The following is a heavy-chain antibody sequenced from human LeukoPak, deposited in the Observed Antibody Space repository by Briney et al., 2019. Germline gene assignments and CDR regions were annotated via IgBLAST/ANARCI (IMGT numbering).Heavy chain of an antibody. Sequence: SETLSLTCAVSGGSISSGGYSWSWIRQPPGKGLEWIGYIYHSGSTYYNPSLKSRVTISVDRSKNQFSLKLSSVTAADTAVYYCARGYSYSNYERYWGQGTLVTVSS. CDR1: GGSISSGGYS. CDR3: ARGYSYSNYERY. D-gene: IGHD4-11*01. J-gene: IGHJ4*02. V-gene: IGHV4-30-2*01. CDR2: IYHSGST.